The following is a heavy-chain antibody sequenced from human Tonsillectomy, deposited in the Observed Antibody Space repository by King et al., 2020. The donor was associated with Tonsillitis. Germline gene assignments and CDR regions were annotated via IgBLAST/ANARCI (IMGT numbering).Heavy chain of an antibody. CDR2: IRSKDYGGKK. D-gene: IGHD2/OR15-2a*01. CDR1: GFTFGDYA. V-gene: IGHV3-49*04. CDR3: TSDQDFGDH. Sequence: VQLVESGGGLVQPGRSLRLSCIASGFTFGDYAMSWVRQAPGKGLEWVGFIRSKDYGGKKEYAASVKSRFTISSDDSKIIAYLKMNSLKTEDTAVYYCTSDQDFGDHWGQGTVVTVSS. J-gene: IGHJ5*02.